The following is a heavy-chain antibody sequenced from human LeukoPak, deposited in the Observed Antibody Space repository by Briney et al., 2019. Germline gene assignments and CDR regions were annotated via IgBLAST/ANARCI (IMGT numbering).Heavy chain of an antibody. D-gene: IGHD3-10*01. V-gene: IGHV4-38-2*01. CDR3: ARVKVLWFGASAFDI. Sequence: PSETLSLTCAVSGYSISSGYYRGWIRQPPGKGLEWIGSIYHSGSTYYNPSLKSRVTISVDTSKNQFSLKLSSVTAADTAVYYCARVKVLWFGASAFDIWGQGTMVTVSS. CDR1: GYSISSGYY. CDR2: IYHSGST. J-gene: IGHJ3*02.